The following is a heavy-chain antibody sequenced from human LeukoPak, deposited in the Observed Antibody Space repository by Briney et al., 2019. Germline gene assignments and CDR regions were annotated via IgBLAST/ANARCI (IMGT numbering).Heavy chain of an antibody. J-gene: IGHJ4*02. CDR2: IKQDGSEK. D-gene: IGHD6-6*01. CDR3: ARSPMSIAARPGGIDY. Sequence: GGSLRLSCAASGFTFSSYWMSWVRQAPGKGLEWVANIKQDGSEKYYVDSVKGRFTISRDNAQNSLYLQMNSLRAEDTAVYYCARSPMSIAARPGGIDYWGQGTLVTVSS. CDR1: GFTFSSYW. V-gene: IGHV3-7*01.